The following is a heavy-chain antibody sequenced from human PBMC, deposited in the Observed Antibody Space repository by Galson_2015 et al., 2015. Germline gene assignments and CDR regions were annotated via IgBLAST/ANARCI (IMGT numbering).Heavy chain of an antibody. Sequence: TLSLTCTVSGGSISSGSYYWSWIRQPAGKGLEWIGRIYTSGSTNYNPSLKSRVTISVDTSKNQFSLKLSSVTAADTAVYYCARDPAAAGSFVDYWGQGTLVTVSS. J-gene: IGHJ4*02. V-gene: IGHV4-61*02. CDR2: IYTSGST. D-gene: IGHD6-13*01. CDR1: GGSISSGSYY. CDR3: ARDPAAAGSFVDY.